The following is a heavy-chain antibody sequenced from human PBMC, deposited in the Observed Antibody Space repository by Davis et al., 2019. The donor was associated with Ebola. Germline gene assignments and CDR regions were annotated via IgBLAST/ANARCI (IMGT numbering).Heavy chain of an antibody. CDR2: IYYSGST. CDR3: ARQRGSGSYYPYNWFDP. V-gene: IGHV4-39*01. CDR1: GGSISSSSYY. D-gene: IGHD3-10*01. J-gene: IGHJ5*02. Sequence: PGGSLRLSCTVSGGSISSSSYYWGWIRQPPGKGLEWIGSIYYSGSTYYNPSLKSRVTISVDTSKNQFSLKLSSVTAADTAVYYCARQRGSGSYYPYNWFDPWGQGTLVTVSS.